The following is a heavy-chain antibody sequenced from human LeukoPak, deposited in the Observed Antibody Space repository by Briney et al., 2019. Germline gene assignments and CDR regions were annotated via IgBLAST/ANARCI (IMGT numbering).Heavy chain of an antibody. V-gene: IGHV1-18*04. J-gene: IGHJ6*04. CDR2: ISAYNGNT. Sequence: ASVKVSCKASGYTFTSYGISWVRQAPGQGLEWMGWISAYNGNTNYAQKLQGRVTMTTDTSTITAYMELRSLRSDDTAVYYCARDLWMEAVANYDYYYGMDVWGKGTTVTVSS. CDR3: ARDLWMEAVANYDYYYGMDV. CDR1: GYTFTSYG. D-gene: IGHD6-19*01.